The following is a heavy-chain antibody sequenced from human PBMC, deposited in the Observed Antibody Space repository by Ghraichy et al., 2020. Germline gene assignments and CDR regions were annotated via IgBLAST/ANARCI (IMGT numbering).Heavy chain of an antibody. CDR3: TRDLPGDGAFDI. Sequence: GGSLRLSCTASGFAFGDYAMSWVRQAPGKGLEWVGFIRATAYGGTTEYAASVKGRFTISRDDSKSIAYLQMNSLKTEDTAVSYCTRDLPGDGAFDIWGQGTMVTVSS. CDR1: GFAFGDYA. D-gene: IGHD3-10*01. CDR2: IRATAYGGTT. V-gene: IGHV3-49*04. J-gene: IGHJ3*02.